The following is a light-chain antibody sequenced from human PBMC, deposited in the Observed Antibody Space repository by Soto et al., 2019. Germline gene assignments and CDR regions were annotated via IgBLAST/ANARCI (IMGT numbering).Light chain of an antibody. J-gene: IGKJ5*01. Sequence: EIVMTQSPATLSVSPGERAALSCRASQSVSSSLAWYQQKPGQAPRLLIYGASTRATGIPARFSGSGSGTEFTLSISSLQSEDSAVYYCQQYNNWPPITFGQGTRLEI. CDR2: GAS. CDR1: QSVSSS. CDR3: QQYNNWPPIT. V-gene: IGKV3-15*01.